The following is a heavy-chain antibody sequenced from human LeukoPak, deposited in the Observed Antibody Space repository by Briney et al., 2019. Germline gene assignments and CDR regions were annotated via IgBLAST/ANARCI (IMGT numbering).Heavy chain of an antibody. J-gene: IGHJ5*01. D-gene: IGHD3-16*02. CDR3: VREDRESFDL. CDR1: GFTFSTYT. V-gene: IGHV3-21*06. Sequence: GGSLRLSCAASGFTFSTYTMTWVRQAPGKGLEWVSSLSGNDYYIYYADSVKGRFTVSRDNAKNSLYLQMNSLTGEDTAVYYCVREDRESFDLWGQGTLVTVSS. CDR2: LSGNDYYI.